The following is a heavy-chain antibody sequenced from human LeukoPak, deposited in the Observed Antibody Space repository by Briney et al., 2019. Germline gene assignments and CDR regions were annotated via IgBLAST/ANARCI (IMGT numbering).Heavy chain of an antibody. CDR1: GFTFSSYA. CDR3: AKEGVVLLWFGEFFYFDY. J-gene: IGHJ4*02. Sequence: QPGGSLRLSCAASGFTFSSYAMSWVRQAPGKGLEWVSAISGSGGSTYYADSVKGRFTISRDNSKNTLYLQMNSLRAEDTAVYYCAKEGVVLLWFGEFFYFDYWGQGTLVTVSS. D-gene: IGHD3-10*01. CDR2: ISGSGGST. V-gene: IGHV3-23*01.